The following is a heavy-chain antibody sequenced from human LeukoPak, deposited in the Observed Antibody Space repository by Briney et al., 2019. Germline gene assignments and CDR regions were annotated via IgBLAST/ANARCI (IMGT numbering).Heavy chain of an antibody. J-gene: IGHJ4*02. CDR1: GFTFSSYA. CDR2: ISYDGSNK. V-gene: IGHV3-30-3*01. Sequence: PGGSLRLSCAASGFTFSSYAMHWVRQAPGKGLEWVAVISYDGSNKYCADSVKGRFTISRDNSKNTLYLQMNSLRAEDTAVYYCARESDYWGQGTLVTVSS. CDR3: ARESDY.